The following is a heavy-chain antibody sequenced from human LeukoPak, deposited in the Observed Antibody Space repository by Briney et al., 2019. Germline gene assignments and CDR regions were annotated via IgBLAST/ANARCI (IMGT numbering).Heavy chain of an antibody. D-gene: IGHD5-24*01. CDR1: GYTFTSYY. CDR3: ARHPGLRGMATIYYYYYMDV. Sequence: GASVKVSCKASGYTFTSYYMHWVRQAPGQGLEWMGIINPSGGSTSYAQKFQGRVTMTRDMSTSTVYMELSSLRSEDTAVYYCARHPGLRGMATIYYYYYMDVWGKGTTVTVSS. CDR2: INPSGGST. V-gene: IGHV1-46*01. J-gene: IGHJ6*03.